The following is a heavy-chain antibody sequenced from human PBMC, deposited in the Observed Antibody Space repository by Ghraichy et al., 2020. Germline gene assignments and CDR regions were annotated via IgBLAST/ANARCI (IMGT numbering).Heavy chain of an antibody. Sequence: GSLSLTCTVSGASVSRYYWSWVRQPAGKGLEWIGRTYISGSSDYNPSLKSRVTMSLDTFKNQISLNLGSVTAADTAVYFCARDFYDTSGLGDYGMDVWGQGTTVTVAS. CDR3: ARDFYDTSGLGDYGMDV. J-gene: IGHJ6*02. V-gene: IGHV4-4*07. CDR2: TYISGSS. D-gene: IGHD3-22*01. CDR1: GASVSRYY.